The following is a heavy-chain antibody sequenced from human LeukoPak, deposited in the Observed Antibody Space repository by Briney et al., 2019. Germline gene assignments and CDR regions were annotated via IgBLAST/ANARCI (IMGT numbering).Heavy chain of an antibody. CDR2: ISYDGSNK. CDR3: ARDRCCSSTSCYDDY. Sequence: GGSLRLSCAASGFTFSSYAMHWVRQAPGKGLEWVAVISYDGSNKYYADSAKGRFTISRDNSKNTLYLQMNSLRAEDTAVYYCARDRCCSSTSCYDDYWGQGTLVTVSS. J-gene: IGHJ4*02. CDR1: GFTFSSYA. V-gene: IGHV3-30-3*01. D-gene: IGHD2-2*01.